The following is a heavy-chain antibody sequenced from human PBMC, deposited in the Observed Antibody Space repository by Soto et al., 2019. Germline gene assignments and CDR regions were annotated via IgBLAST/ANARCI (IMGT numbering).Heavy chain of an antibody. J-gene: IGHJ4*02. CDR3: GSLEGLATISYYFDY. CDR1: GGSVSSSSYY. Sequence: QLQLQESGPGLVKPSETLSLTCTVSGGSVSSSSYYWGWVRQPPGKGLEWIGSVYYSGSTYYNPSRESRVTISVAKSKNQFSLKLMSLSAADTSVYYCGSLEGLATISYYFDYWGQGALVTVSS. D-gene: IGHD3-9*01. V-gene: IGHV4-39*01. CDR2: VYYSGST.